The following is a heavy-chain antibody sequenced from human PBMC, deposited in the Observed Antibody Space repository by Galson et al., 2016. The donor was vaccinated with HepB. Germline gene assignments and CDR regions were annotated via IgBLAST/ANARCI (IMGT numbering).Heavy chain of an antibody. Sequence: SLRLSCAASGFTFSDYWMTWFRQAPGKGLEWMGNIRNDGTEKNYVDSVRGRFSTSRDNAENTLYLQMNNLRADDTATYFCARDRWCGPDRFFFDFCGQGAVVTVAS. V-gene: IGHV3-7*01. CDR2: IRNDGTEK. D-gene: IGHD2-21*02. CDR3: ARDRWCGPDRFFFDF. CDR1: GFTFSDYW. J-gene: IGHJ4*02.